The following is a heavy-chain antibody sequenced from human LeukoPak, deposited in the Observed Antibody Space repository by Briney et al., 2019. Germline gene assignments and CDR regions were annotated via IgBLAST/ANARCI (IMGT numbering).Heavy chain of an antibody. CDR3: VRDGGVYNGSYYYDY. Sequence: GGSLRLSCAASGHTSSSYSMNWVRQAPGEGLEWVSSISSSSNYRYYADSVKGRFTISRDNAKNSLHLQMNSLRAEETAVYYCVRDGGVYNGSYYYDYWGQGTLVTVSS. D-gene: IGHD1-26*01. V-gene: IGHV3-21*04. J-gene: IGHJ4*02. CDR1: GHTSSSYS. CDR2: ISSSSNYR.